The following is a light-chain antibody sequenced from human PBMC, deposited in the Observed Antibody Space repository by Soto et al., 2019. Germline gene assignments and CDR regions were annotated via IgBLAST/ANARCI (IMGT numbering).Light chain of an antibody. CDR3: SSYTSATTYV. J-gene: IGLJ1*01. CDR1: RSDVGGYNY. CDR2: DVS. Sequence: QSVLTQPASVFGSPGQSITISCTGTRSDVGGYNYDSWYQQYPGEAPKVIIYDVSHRPAGVSNRFSGSKSGNTASLTISGLQAQDEADYYCSSYTSATTYVFGTGTKSPS. V-gene: IGLV2-14*01.